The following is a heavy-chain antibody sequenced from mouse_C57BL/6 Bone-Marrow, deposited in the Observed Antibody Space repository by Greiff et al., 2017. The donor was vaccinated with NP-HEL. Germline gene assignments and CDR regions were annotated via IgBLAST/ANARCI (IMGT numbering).Heavy chain of an antibody. CDR1: GFTFSDYG. J-gene: IGHJ4*01. D-gene: IGHD2-12*01. CDR2: ISRGSSTI. V-gene: IGHV5-17*01. CDR3: ARRYRGLYYYAMDY. Sequence: EVKVIESGGGLVKPGGSLKLSCAASGFTFSDYGMHWVRQAPEKGLEWVAYISRGSSTIYYADTVKGRFTISRDNAKNTLFLQMTRLRSEDTAMYYCARRYRGLYYYAMDYWGQGTSVTVSS.